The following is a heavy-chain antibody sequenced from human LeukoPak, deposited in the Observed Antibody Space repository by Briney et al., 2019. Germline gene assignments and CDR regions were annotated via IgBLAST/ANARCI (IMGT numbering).Heavy chain of an antibody. CDR2: ISAYNGNT. V-gene: IGHV1-18*01. Sequence: ASVKVSCKASGYTFTSYGISWVRQAPGQGLEWMGWISAYNGNTNYAQKLQGRVTMTTDTSTSTAYMELRSLRSDDTAVYYCARVGCSGGSCYDKMGYWGQGTLVTVSS. CDR1: GYTFTSYG. D-gene: IGHD2-15*01. J-gene: IGHJ4*02. CDR3: ARVGCSGGSCYDKMGY.